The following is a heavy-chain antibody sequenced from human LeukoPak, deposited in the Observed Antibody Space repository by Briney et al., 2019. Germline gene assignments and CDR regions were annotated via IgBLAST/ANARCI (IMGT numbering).Heavy chain of an antibody. CDR1: GGTFSSYA. CDR3: ARDHRIVVVPAAIRGGAFDI. J-gene: IGHJ3*02. V-gene: IGHV1-69*05. Sequence: SVKVSCKASGGTFSSYAISWVRQAPGQGLEWMGGIIPIFGTANYAQKFQGRVTITTDESTSTAYMELSSLRSEDTAVYYCARDHRIVVVPAAIRGGAFDIWGQGTMVTVSS. D-gene: IGHD2-2*02. CDR2: IIPIFGTA.